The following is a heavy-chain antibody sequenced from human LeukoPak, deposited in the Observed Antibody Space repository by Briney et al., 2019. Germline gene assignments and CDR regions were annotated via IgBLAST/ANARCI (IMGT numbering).Heavy chain of an antibody. CDR2: IYSDNT. CDR1: GFTVSNNS. D-gene: IGHD5-18*01. J-gene: IGHJ6*03. CDR3: AKASRFGYSYGPREYFYYMDV. V-gene: IGHV3-53*01. Sequence: PGGSPRLSCTVSGFTVSNNSMSWVRQAPGKGLEWVSFIYSDNTHYSDSVKGRFTISRDNSKNTLYLQMNSLRAEDTAVYYCAKASRFGYSYGPREYFYYMDVWGKGTTVTISS.